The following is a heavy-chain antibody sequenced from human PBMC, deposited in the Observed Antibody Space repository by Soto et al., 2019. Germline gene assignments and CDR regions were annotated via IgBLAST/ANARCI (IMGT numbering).Heavy chain of an antibody. V-gene: IGHV4-59*01. CDR1: GGSISSYY. J-gene: IGHJ5*02. CDR2: IYYSGST. CDR3: ARDQEYYYGSGNNNWFDP. D-gene: IGHD3-10*01. Sequence: PSETLSLTCTVSGGSISSYYWSWIRQPPGKGLEWIGYIYYSGSTNYNPSLKSRVTISVDTSKNQFSLKLSSVAAADTAVYYCARDQEYYYGSGNNNWFDPWGQGTLVTVSS.